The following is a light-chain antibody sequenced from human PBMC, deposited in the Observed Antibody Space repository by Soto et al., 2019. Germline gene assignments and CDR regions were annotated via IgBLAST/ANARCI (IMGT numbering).Light chain of an antibody. CDR1: STDVGGYNY. Sequence: QSVLAQPSSVCGSPGQSITISCTGTSTDVGGYNYVSWYQHHPVKGPKLIIYEVNNRPSGVSDRFSGSKSGNKASLTISNLEAEDESDYYCGSYTSTDTPFVFGTGTKVNV. J-gene: IGLJ1*01. CDR2: EVN. CDR3: GSYTSTDTPFV. V-gene: IGLV2-14*01.